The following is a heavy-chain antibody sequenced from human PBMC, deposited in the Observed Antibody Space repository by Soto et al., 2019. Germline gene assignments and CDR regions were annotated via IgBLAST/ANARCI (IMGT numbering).Heavy chain of an antibody. D-gene: IGHD3-3*01. Sequence: GASVKVSCKASGYTFTSYYMHWVRQAPGQGLEWMGIINPSGGSTSYAQKFQGRVTMTRDTSTSTVYMELSSLRSEDTAVYYCARGHDFWSGYSLPSFDYWGQGTLVTVSS. V-gene: IGHV1-46*03. J-gene: IGHJ4*02. CDR1: GYTFTSYY. CDR3: ARGHDFWSGYSLPSFDY. CDR2: INPSGGST.